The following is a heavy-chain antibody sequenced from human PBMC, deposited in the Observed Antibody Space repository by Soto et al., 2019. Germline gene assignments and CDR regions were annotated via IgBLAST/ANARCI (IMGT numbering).Heavy chain of an antibody. Sequence: GGSLRLSCQASGFIFTKNAVAWVRQAPGKGLEWLSGISGTAGRTYYADSVKGRFIISRDTSKNTVYLQMNSLRAEDTAIYYCAGRTVATSGTLDIWGQGTTVT. V-gene: IGHV3-23*01. D-gene: IGHD5-12*01. CDR2: ISGTAGRT. J-gene: IGHJ3*02. CDR1: GFIFTKNA. CDR3: AGRTVATSGTLDI.